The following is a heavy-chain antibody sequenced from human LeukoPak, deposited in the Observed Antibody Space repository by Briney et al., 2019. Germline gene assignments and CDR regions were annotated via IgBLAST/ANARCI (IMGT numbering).Heavy chain of an antibody. J-gene: IGHJ4*02. CDR1: GFTFSRNA. CDR2: IGTNGIST. D-gene: IGHD2-21*01. V-gene: IGHV3-64*03. Sequence: GGSLRLSCSASGFTFSRNAMHWVRQAPGKGLEYVSSIGTNGISTYYADSVQDRFTISRDNSKNTLYLQMSSLRPEDTAVYYCVRGQEVIYTPTFDYCGRGAVVTVSS. CDR3: VRGQEVIYTPTFDY.